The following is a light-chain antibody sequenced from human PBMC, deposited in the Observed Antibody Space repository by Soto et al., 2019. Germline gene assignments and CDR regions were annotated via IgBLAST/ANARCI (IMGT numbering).Light chain of an antibody. CDR3: QQSYNTPWT. V-gene: IGKV1-39*01. J-gene: IGKJ1*01. CDR2: GAF. CDR1: QTISRY. Sequence: IQMTQSPSSLSASVGDRVTITFRASQTISRYANWYQQKPGKAPKLLISGAFDLQTGVPSRFSGSGSGTDFTLTINGLQPDDFATYYCQQSYNTPWTFGQGTKVDTK.